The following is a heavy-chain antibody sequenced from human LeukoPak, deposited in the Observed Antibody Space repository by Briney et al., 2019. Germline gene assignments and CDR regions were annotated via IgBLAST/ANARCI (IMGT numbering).Heavy chain of an antibody. Sequence: PSETLSLTCAVFGGSFSGYFWSWIRQRPGKGVEGLGEINQRGSTNYNPSLKSRVTISIDTSKNPFSLQLSSVTAADTAVYYCARLRSGGQVAGVYFDYWGQGTLVTVSS. CDR3: ARLRSGGQVAGVYFDY. J-gene: IGHJ4*02. CDR1: GGSFSGYF. D-gene: IGHD6-19*01. V-gene: IGHV4-34*01. CDR2: INQRGST.